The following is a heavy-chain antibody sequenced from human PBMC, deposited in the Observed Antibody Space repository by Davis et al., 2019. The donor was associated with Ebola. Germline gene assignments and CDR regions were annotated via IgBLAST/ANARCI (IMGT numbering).Heavy chain of an antibody. D-gene: IGHD1-20*01. CDR1: GYTFTGYY. CDR2: INPNIGDT. J-gene: IGHJ4*02. CDR3: ARGNGITGTIDY. Sequence: ASVQVSCKASGYTFTGYYVHWVRQAPGQGLEWMGRINPNIGDTKYAQKFQGRVTMTRDTSISTAYMELSRLRSDDTVVYYCARGNGITGTIDYWGQGTLVSVSS. V-gene: IGHV1-2*05.